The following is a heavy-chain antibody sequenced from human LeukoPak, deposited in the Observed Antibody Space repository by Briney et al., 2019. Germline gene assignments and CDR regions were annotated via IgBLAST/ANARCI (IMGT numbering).Heavy chain of an antibody. J-gene: IGHJ4*02. Sequence: SETLSLTCAVFGYSISSGHSWGWIRQPPGKGLEWIGSIFHSGSTYYNPSLKSRVTISIDTSKNQFSLRLNSVAAADTAVYYCARWSFGELGPFGYWGQGTLVTVSS. V-gene: IGHV4-38-2*01. CDR2: IFHSGST. CDR3: ARWSFGELGPFGY. D-gene: IGHD3-10*01. CDR1: GYSISSGHS.